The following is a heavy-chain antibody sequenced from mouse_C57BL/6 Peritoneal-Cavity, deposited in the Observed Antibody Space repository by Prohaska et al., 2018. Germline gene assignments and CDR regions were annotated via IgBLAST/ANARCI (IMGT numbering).Heavy chain of an antibody. CDR2: IHACDSDT. J-gene: IGHJ2*01. V-gene: IGHV1-74*01. CDR3: AMAPGFFDD. CDR1: GYTFTSYW. Sequence: GAELVKPGASVMVSCNASGYTFTSYWTHWVKQMPGQGLGWIGRIHACDSDTNYNKKFKCKAILTIDKSSLTAYMQLSSLTSEDSAVYYCAMAPGFFDDWGQGTTLTVSS.